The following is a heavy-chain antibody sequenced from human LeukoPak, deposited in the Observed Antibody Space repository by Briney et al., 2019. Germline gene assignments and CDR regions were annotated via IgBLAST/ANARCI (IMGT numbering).Heavy chain of an antibody. D-gene: IGHD6-13*01. CDR3: ARVYSSSRLPSNYHYYYMDV. CDR2: TYYRSKWYN. J-gene: IGHJ6*03. V-gene: IGHV6-1*01. CDR1: GDSVSSNSAA. Sequence: SQTLSLTCAISGDSVSSNSAAWNWIRQSPSRGLEWLGRTYYRSKWYNDYAVSVKSRITINPDTSKNQFSLQLNSVTPEDTAVYYCARVYSSSRLPSNYHYYYMDVWGKGTTVTVSS.